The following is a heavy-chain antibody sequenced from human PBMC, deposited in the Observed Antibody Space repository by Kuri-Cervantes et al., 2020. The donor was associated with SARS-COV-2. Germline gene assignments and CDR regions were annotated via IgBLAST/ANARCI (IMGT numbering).Heavy chain of an antibody. D-gene: IGHD3-22*01. Sequence: SETLSPTCAVYGGSFGGYYWSWIRQPPGKGLEWIGEINHSGSTNYNPSLKSRVTISVDTSKNQFSLKLSSVTAADTAVYYCARGRDYYDSSGYPDSEYFQHWGQGTLVTVSS. CDR2: INHSGST. V-gene: IGHV4-34*01. CDR3: ARGRDYYDSSGYPDSEYFQH. CDR1: GGSFGGYY. J-gene: IGHJ1*01.